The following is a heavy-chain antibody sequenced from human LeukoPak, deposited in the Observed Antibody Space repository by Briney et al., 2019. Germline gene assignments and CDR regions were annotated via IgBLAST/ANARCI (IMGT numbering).Heavy chain of an antibody. J-gene: IGHJ5*02. CDR3: ARGWRPIKTKIGYCSGGSCSSFDP. D-gene: IGHD2-15*01. V-gene: IGHV1-2*02. CDR1: GYTFTGYY. CDR2: INPNSGGT. Sequence: GASVKVSCKASGYTFTGYYMHWVRQAPGQGLEWMGWINPNSGGTNYAQKFQGRVTISVDTSKNQFSLKLSSVTAADTAVYYCARGWRPIKTKIGYCSGGSCSSFDPWGQGTLVTVSS.